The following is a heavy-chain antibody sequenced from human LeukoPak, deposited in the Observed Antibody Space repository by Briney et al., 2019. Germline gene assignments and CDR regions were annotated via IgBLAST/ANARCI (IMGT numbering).Heavy chain of an antibody. CDR3: AREVDAGISVALSP. Sequence: SETLSLTCTVSGDSIRSYYWSWIRQPPGKGLEWIGYISDSGNINYNPSLKSRVTMSGDTSKNQFSLKLTFVTAADTAVYYCAREVDAGISVALSPWGQGTLVTVSS. J-gene: IGHJ5*02. V-gene: IGHV4-59*01. CDR1: GDSIRSYY. CDR2: ISDSGNI. D-gene: IGHD6-19*01.